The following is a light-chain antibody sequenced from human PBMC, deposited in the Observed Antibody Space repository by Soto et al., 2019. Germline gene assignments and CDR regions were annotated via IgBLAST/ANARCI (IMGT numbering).Light chain of an antibody. J-gene: IGLJ3*02. V-gene: IGLV1-44*01. CDR2: LNT. CDR1: RSNIGTYT. CDR3: AAYDDSLTTVV. Sequence: QSVLTQPPSASGTPGQRITISCSGNRSNIGTYTVHWYQQLPGTAPTRLISLNTQRPSGVPGRFSGSKSVTSASLAIGGLQSEDDADYSCAAYDDSLTTVVFVRGTKLTAL.